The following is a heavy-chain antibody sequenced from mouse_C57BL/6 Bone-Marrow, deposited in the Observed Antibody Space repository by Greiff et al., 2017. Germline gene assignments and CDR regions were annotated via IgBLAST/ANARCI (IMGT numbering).Heavy chain of an antibody. CDR2: ISSGGSYT. V-gene: IGHV5-6*01. J-gene: IGHJ3*01. Sequence: EVKLVESGGDLVKPGGSLKLSCAASGFTFRSYGMSWVRQTPDKRLEWVATISSGGSYTYYPDSVKGRFTISRDNTKNTLYLQMSSLKSEDTAMYYCARQRIYDGYYVADWGQGTLVTVSA. D-gene: IGHD2-3*01. CDR1: GFTFRSYG. CDR3: ARQRIYDGYYVAD.